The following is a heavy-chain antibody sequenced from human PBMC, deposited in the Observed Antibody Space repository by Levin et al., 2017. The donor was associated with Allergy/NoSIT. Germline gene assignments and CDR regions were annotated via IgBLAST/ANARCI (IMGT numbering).Heavy chain of an antibody. V-gene: IGHV3-33*01. J-gene: IGHJ6*02. CDR1: GFTFSSYG. Sequence: GESLKISCAASGFTFSSYGMHWVRQAPGKGLEWVAVIWYDGSNKYYADSVKGRFTISRDNSKNTLYLQMNSLRAEDTAVYYCAREGDSGDYYDSSGQIGRMDVWGQGTTVTVSS. CDR3: AREGDSGDYYDSSGQIGRMDV. D-gene: IGHD3-22*01. CDR2: IWYDGSNK.